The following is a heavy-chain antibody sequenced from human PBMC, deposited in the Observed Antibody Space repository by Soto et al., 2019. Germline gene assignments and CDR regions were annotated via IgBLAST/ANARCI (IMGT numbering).Heavy chain of an antibody. V-gene: IGHV1-18*01. J-gene: IGHJ5*02. CDR2: ISAYNGNT. CDR3: ACSLHHHLITMVRGESFPFDP. Sequence: GASVKVSCKASGYTFTSYGISWVRQAPGQGLEWMGWISAYNGNTNYAQKLQGRVTMTTDTSTSTAYMELRSLRSDDTAVYYCACSLHHHLITMVRGESFPFDPWGEETLVTVSS. CDR1: GYTFTSYG. D-gene: IGHD3-10*01.